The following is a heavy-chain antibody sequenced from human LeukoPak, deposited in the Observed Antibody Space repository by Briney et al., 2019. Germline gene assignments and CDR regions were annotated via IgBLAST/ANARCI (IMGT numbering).Heavy chain of an antibody. V-gene: IGHV3-23*01. J-gene: IGHJ4*02. CDR3: ATYGSGSYFFDY. CDR2: ISGSGGST. D-gene: IGHD3-10*01. CDR1: GFTFSSYA. Sequence: GGSLRLSCAASGFTFSSYAMSWVRQAPGKGLEWVSAISGSGGSTYYADSVKGRFTISRDNSKNTLYLQMNSLRAEDTAVYYCATYGSGSYFFDYWGQGTLVTVSS.